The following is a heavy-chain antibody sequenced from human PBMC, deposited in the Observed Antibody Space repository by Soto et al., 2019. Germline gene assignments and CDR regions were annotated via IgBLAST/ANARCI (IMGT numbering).Heavy chain of an antibody. CDR3: ARDRFGELLGYFDY. CDR1: GGTFSSYA. Sequence: SVKVSCKASGGTFSSYAISWVRQAPGQGLEWMGGIIPIFGTANYAQKFQGRVTITADESTSTAYMELSSLRSEDTAVYYCARDRFGELLGYFDYWGQGTLVTVSS. CDR2: IIPIFGTA. D-gene: IGHD3-10*01. V-gene: IGHV1-69*13. J-gene: IGHJ4*02.